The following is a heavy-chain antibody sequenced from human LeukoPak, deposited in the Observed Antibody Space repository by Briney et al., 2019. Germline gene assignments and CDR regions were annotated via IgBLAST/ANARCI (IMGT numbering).Heavy chain of an antibody. CDR2: INCDTGDT. V-gene: IGHV1-3*01. J-gene: IGHJ4*02. D-gene: IGHD3-10*01. Sequence: GASVKVSCKTSGYSFSSYSIHWVRQAPGQGLEWMGWINCDTGDTRYSERFQGTVTITKDASAGTVYLDLSSVRSEDTAVYFCARGSVVIRGVRYNVFDSWGQGTLVTVSS. CDR1: GYSFSSYS. CDR3: ARGSVVIRGVRYNVFDS.